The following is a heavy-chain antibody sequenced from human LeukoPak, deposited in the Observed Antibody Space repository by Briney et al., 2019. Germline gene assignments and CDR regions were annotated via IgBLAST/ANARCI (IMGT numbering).Heavy chain of an antibody. D-gene: IGHD1-26*01. CDR1: DGSITNFY. CDR3: ARDGIVGSTTFGYDYYGMDV. Sequence: SETLSLTCTVSDGSITNFYWSWIRQPAGKGLEWIGRFYSGGSTNYNPSLQSRVTISIDTSKNKLYLRLRSVTAADTAVYFCARDGIVGSTTFGYDYYGMDVWGQGTTVTVSS. CDR2: FYSGGST. V-gene: IGHV4-4*07. J-gene: IGHJ6*02.